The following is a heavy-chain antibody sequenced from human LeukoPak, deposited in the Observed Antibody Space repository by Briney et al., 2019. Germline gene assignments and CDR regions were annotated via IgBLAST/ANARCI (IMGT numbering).Heavy chain of an antibody. J-gene: IGHJ4*02. Sequence: GASVTVSSKASGGTFSIYAISWVGQAPGEGREGVGWISAYNGNTNYAQRLQGRVTMTTDTPTNTAYMELRSLRSDDTAVYYCARGRSKRFGIAPGYFDYWGQGTLVTVSS. CDR3: ARGRSKRFGIAPGYFDY. CDR1: GGTFSIYA. D-gene: IGHD3-10*01. CDR2: ISAYNGNT. V-gene: IGHV1-18*01.